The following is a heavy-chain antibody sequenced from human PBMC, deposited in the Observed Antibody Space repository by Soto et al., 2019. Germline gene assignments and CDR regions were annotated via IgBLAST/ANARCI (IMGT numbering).Heavy chain of an antibody. D-gene: IGHD3-22*01. CDR1: GDSVSSNTAA. Sequence: PSQTLSLTCAISGDSVSSNTAAWNWIRQSPSRGLEWLGRTYYRSKWYNDYAVSVKSRISINPDTSKNQFSLQLRSVTPEDTAVYYCAKNPGYYYDSTGYHFDYWGQGTLVTVSS. V-gene: IGHV6-1*01. CDR2: TYYRSKWYN. CDR3: AKNPGYYYDSTGYHFDY. J-gene: IGHJ4*02.